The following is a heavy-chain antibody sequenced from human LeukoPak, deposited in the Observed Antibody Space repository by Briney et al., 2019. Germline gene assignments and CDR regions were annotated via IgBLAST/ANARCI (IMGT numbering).Heavy chain of an antibody. CDR3: ARDHIAAAGHTWKDWYFDL. V-gene: IGHV3-53*01. J-gene: IGHJ2*01. Sequence: GGSLRLSCAASGFTFSSYAMHWVRQAPGKGLEWVSVIYSGGSTYYADSVKGRFTISRDNSKNTLYLQMNSLRAEDTAVYYCARDHIAAAGHTWKDWYFDLWGRGTLVTVSS. CDR2: IYSGGST. CDR1: GFTFSSYA. D-gene: IGHD6-13*01.